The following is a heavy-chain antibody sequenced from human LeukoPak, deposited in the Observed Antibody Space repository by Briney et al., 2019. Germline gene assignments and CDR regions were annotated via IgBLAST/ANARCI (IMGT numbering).Heavy chain of an antibody. CDR3: ARVIVVVSPTDAFDI. Sequence: PGGSLRLSCAASGFTFSSYAMHWVRQAPGKGLEWVAVMSYDGSNKYYADSVKGRFTISRDNSKNTLYLQMNSLRAEDTAVYYCARVIVVVSPTDAFDIWGQGTMVTVSS. D-gene: IGHD3-22*01. V-gene: IGHV3-30-3*01. CDR1: GFTFSSYA. J-gene: IGHJ3*02. CDR2: MSYDGSNK.